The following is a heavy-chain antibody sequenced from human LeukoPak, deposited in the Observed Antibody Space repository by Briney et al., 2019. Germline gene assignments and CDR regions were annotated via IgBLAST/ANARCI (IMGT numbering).Heavy chain of an antibody. V-gene: IGHV4-39*01. CDR3: ARHRFVPWSTMVRGVISPFDY. CDR1: GGSISSSSYY. J-gene: IGHJ4*02. CDR2: IYYSGST. Sequence: SETLSLTCTVSGGSISSSSYYWGWIRQPPGKGLEWIGSIYYSGSTYYNPSLKSRVTISVDTSRNQFSLKLSSVTAADTAVYYCARHRFVPWSTMVRGVISPFDYWGQGTLVTVSS. D-gene: IGHD3-10*01.